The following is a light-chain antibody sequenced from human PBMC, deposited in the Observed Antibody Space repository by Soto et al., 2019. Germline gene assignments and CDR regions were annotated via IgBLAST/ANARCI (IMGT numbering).Light chain of an antibody. CDR1: QSVSSY. V-gene: IGKV3-20*01. CDR3: QQYGSSPPT. CDR2: GAS. J-gene: IGKJ1*01. Sequence: EIVFTQSPATLSLSPGERATLFCRASQSVSSYFAWYQQKPGQAPNLLIYGASSRATGTPDRFSGSGSGTDFTLTINRLEPEDFALYYCQQYGSSPPTFGQGTKVDNK.